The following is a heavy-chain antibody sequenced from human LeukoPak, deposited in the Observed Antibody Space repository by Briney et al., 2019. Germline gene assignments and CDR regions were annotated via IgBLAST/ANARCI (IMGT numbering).Heavy chain of an antibody. CDR2: IGTAGDT. CDR1: GFTFSDYD. Sequence: GGSLRLSCAASGFTFSDYDMHWVRQATGKGLEWVSAIGTAGDTYYTGSVKGRFTISSENAKNSLYLQMNSLRAGDTAVYYCVRVAKERVGGVYYFDYWGQGTPVTVSS. D-gene: IGHD1-1*01. J-gene: IGHJ4*02. V-gene: IGHV3-13*01. CDR3: VRVAKERVGGVYYFDY.